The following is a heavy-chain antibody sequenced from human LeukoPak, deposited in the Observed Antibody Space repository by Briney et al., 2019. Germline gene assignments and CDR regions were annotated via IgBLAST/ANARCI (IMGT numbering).Heavy chain of an antibody. CDR3: AREYTLGLRFDS. V-gene: IGHV1-18*01. CDR2: ISAYNGNT. D-gene: IGHD3-16*01. J-gene: IGHJ5*01. CDR1: GYTFTSYG. Sequence: GASVKVSRKASGYTFTSYGIRWVRQAPGQGLEWMGWISAYNGNTNYAQKLQGRVTMTTDTSTSTAYMELRSLRSDDTAVYYCAREYTLGLRFDSWGQGTLVTVSS.